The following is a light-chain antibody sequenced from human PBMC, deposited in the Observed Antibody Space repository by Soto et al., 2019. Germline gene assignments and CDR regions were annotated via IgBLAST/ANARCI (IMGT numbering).Light chain of an antibody. J-gene: IGLJ3*02. CDR1: NSDLGAYNF. CDR2: EVY. Sequence: QSVLTQPPSASGSPGQSVAISCTGSNSDLGAYNFVCWFQQRPGEAPRLMIYEVYKRPSGVPDRFSASKSGNTASLTVSGLQAEDDADYYCFSYAGNDNWVFGGGTKLTVL. CDR3: FSYAGNDNWV. V-gene: IGLV2-8*01.